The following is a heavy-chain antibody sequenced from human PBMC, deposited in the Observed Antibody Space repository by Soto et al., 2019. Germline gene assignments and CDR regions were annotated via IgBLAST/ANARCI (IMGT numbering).Heavy chain of an antibody. CDR3: ACDPTYSYNGMALPAKYGMDV. J-gene: IGHJ6*02. D-gene: IGHD1-26*01. CDR2: IIPIFGRA. CDR1: GGNFSSYA. V-gene: IGHV1-69*12. Sequence: QLQLVQSGAEVTKPGSSVKVSCKASGGNFSSYAFSWVRQAPGQGLEWMGGIIPIFGRANYAQKFQGRVTITADDCTITGPLNLTSLRHDDPALYYCACDPTYSYNGMALPAKYGMDVWGQGTTVTVSS.